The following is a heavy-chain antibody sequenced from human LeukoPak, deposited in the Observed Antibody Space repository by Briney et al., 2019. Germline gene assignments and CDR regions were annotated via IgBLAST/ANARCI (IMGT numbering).Heavy chain of an antibody. D-gene: IGHD3-10*01. CDR1: GFTFSSYA. J-gene: IGHJ4*02. V-gene: IGHV3-30*14. Sequence: GTSLRLSCAASGFTFSSYAMHWVRQAPGKGLEWVAVISYDGSNKYYADSVKGRFTISRDNSKNTLYLQMNSLRAEDTAVYYCARGQNYGSGSYYTNYWGQGTLVTVSS. CDR2: ISYDGSNK. CDR3: ARGQNYGSGSYYTNY.